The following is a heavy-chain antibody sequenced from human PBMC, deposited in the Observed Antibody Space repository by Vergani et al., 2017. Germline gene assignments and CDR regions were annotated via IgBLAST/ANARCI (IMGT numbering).Heavy chain of an antibody. Sequence: QVRLVESGGGVVQPGRSLRLSCAASGFSFTSYGMHWVRQPPGKGLEWVATISFDGNKKDYTEAVRGRFTISRDSSKNTVYVQMNNLKPEDTAVYYCAKGGVGADTRYYYMDVWGKGTTVTVSS. CDR3: AKGGVGADTRYYYMDV. CDR1: GFSFTSYG. CDR2: ISFDGNKK. V-gene: IGHV3-30*18. D-gene: IGHD1-26*01. J-gene: IGHJ6*03.